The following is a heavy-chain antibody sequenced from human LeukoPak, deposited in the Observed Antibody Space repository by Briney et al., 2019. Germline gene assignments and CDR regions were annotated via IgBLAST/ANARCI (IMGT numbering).Heavy chain of an antibody. D-gene: IGHD6-6*01. V-gene: IGHV4-59*08. Sequence: SETLSLTCTVSGGSISSYYWSWIRQPPGKGLEWIGYIYYSGSTNYNPFLKSRVTISVDTSKNQFSLKLSSVTAADTAVYYCARWSGSVTARNYYYYMDVWGEGTTVTVSS. CDR2: IYYSGST. CDR1: GGSISSYY. CDR3: ARWSGSVTARNYYYYMDV. J-gene: IGHJ6*03.